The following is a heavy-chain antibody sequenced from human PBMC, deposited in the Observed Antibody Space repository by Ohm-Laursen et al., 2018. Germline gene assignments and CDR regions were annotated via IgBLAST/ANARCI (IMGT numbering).Heavy chain of an antibody. V-gene: IGHV3-21*01. D-gene: IGHD6-19*01. CDR2: VSTSGSDT. CDR3: ARDQGWVDY. CDR1: GFSFSTYT. Sequence: LSLTCASSGFSFSTYTLNWVRQAPGKGLEWVSSVSTSGSDTYYADSVKGRFTISRDNAKNSLYLQMNSLRAEDTAVYYCARDQGWVDYWGQGTLVTVSS. J-gene: IGHJ4*02.